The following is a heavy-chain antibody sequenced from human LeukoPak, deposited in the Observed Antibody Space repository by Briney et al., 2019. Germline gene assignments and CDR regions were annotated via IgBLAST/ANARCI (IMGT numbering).Heavy chain of an antibody. V-gene: IGHV1-18*01. CDR3: ASSTAYYSNYWGDFDY. J-gene: IGHJ4*02. Sequence: ASVKVSCKASGYTFTSYGISWVRQAPGQGVEWMGWISAYNGNTNYAQKLQGRVTMTTDTSTSTAYMELRSLRSDDTAVYYCASSTAYYSNYWGDFDYWGQGTLVTVSS. D-gene: IGHD2/OR15-2a*01. CDR2: ISAYNGNT. CDR1: GYTFTSYG.